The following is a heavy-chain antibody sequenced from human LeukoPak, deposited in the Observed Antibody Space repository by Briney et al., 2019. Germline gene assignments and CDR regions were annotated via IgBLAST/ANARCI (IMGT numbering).Heavy chain of an antibody. D-gene: IGHD3-22*01. J-gene: IGHJ4*02. CDR3: ARGYDSSGYYGLTDY. Sequence: GGSLRLSCAASGFTFSSYWMHWVRQAPGKGLVWVSRINSDGSSTSYADSVKGRFTISRDNAKNTLYLQMNSLRAEDTAVYYCARGYDSSGYYGLTDYWGQGTLVTVSS. CDR1: GFTFSSYW. CDR2: INSDGSST. V-gene: IGHV3-74*01.